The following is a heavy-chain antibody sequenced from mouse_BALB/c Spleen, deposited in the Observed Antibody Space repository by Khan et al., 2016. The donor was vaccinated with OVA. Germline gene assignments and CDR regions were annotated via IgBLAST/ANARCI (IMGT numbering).Heavy chain of an antibody. D-gene: IGHD4-1*01. J-gene: IGHJ3*01. CDR2: INPHNDGT. V-gene: IGHV1S136*01. CDR1: GYTFTNYV. Sequence: VQLQQSGPELVKPGASVKMSCKASGYTFTNYVTHWVKQKPGQGLEWIGYINPHNDGTRFHEKFKGKATLTSDKSSSTAYMELSSLTSEDSAVYYCAREASNGDFSFAYWGQGTLVTVSA. CDR3: AREASNGDFSFAY.